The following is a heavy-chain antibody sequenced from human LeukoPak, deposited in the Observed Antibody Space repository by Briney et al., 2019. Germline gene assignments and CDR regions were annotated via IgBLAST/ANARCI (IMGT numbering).Heavy chain of an antibody. J-gene: IGHJ3*02. V-gene: IGHV4-59*01. Sequence: SETLSLTCTVSGGSISSYYWSWIRQPPGKGRGWIAFVYYTGTTNYNPSLKSRATISVDTSKNQFSLKLSSVTAADTAVYYCARGGGSYFDAFDIWGQGTMVTVSS. CDR3: ARGGGSYFDAFDI. CDR2: VYYTGTT. D-gene: IGHD1-26*01. CDR1: GGSISSYY.